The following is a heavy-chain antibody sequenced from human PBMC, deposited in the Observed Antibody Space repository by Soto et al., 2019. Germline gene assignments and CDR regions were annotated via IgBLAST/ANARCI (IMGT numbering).Heavy chain of an antibody. CDR2: IYAGESEA. J-gene: IGHJ1*01. CDR1: GYTFNTYC. CDR3: ARQHCRRANGNSASQYYAVG. D-gene: IGHD1-26*01. Sequence: SLTLCRTATGYTFNTYCIALVRQIPGPAQQWMGIIYAGESEARYSPSFQGQVTISADKSISTAYLQWSSLKASDTAIYYCARQHCRRANGNSASQYYAVGWGRGTLVT. V-gene: IGHV5-51*01.